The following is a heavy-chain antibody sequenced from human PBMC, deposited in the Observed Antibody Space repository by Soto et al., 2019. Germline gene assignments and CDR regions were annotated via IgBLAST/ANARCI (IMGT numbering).Heavy chain of an antibody. J-gene: IGHJ4*02. CDR3: ARISSSSCTDY. D-gene: IGHD6-13*01. CDR1: GFTFNTYA. Sequence: GGSLSLSCAASGFTFNTYAMNWVRQAPGKGLEWVSAISADGAGTYYADSVKGRLTISRDNSKNTLSLQMNSLRAEDTAIFYCARISSSSCTDYWGQGTLVTVSS. CDR2: ISADGAGT. V-gene: IGHV3-23*01.